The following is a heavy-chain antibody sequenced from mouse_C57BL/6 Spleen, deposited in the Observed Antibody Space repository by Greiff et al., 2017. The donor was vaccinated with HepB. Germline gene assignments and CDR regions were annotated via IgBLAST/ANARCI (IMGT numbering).Heavy chain of an antibody. Sequence: QVQLQQSGAELVKPGASVKVSCKASGYTFTSYWMHWVKQRPGQGLEWIGRIHPSDSDTNYNQKFKGKATLTVDKSSSTAYMQLSSLTSEDSAVYYCEIPSIYYGYDGFAYWGQGTLVTVSA. J-gene: IGHJ3*01. CDR3: EIPSIYYGYDGFAY. CDR2: IHPSDSDT. CDR1: GYTFTSYW. V-gene: IGHV1-74*01. D-gene: IGHD2-2*01.